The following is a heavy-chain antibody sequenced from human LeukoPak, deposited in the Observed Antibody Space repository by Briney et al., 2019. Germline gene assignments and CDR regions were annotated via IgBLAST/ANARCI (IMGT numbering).Heavy chain of an antibody. CDR3: AKGEDYYGSGSYIYMDV. Sequence: PGGSLRLSCAASGFTFSSYGMSWVRQAPGKGLEWVSAISGSGGSTYYADSVKGRFTISRDNSKNTLYLQMNSLRAEDTAVYYCAKGEDYYGSGSYIYMDVWGKGTTVTISS. D-gene: IGHD3-10*01. V-gene: IGHV3-23*01. CDR2: ISGSGGST. J-gene: IGHJ6*03. CDR1: GFTFSSYG.